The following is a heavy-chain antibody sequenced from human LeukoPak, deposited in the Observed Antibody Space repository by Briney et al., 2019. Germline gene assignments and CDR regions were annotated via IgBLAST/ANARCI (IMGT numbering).Heavy chain of an antibody. CDR2: ISGTSVNI. CDR1: GFTFTTYV. Sequence: GGSLRLSCAASGFTFTTYVMGWVRQAPGTGLEWVSSISGTSVNIEYADSVKGRFTISRDNSKNTLYPQMNSLRAEDTAVYYCAKKLPANREFDYWGQGTLVTVSS. CDR3: AKKLPANREFDY. D-gene: IGHD1-14*01. J-gene: IGHJ4*02. V-gene: IGHV3-23*01.